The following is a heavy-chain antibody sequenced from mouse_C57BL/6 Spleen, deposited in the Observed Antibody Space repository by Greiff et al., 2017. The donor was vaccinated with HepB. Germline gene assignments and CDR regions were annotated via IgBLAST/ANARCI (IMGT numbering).Heavy chain of an antibody. J-gene: IGHJ2*01. V-gene: IGHV1-4*01. Sequence: QLQQSGAELARPGASVKMSCKASGYTFTSYTMHWVTQRPGQGLEWIGYINPSSGYTKYNQKFKDKATLTADKSSSTAYMQLSSLTSEDSAVYYCARERIYYGNYTGDYWGQGTTLTVSS. CDR2: INPSSGYT. D-gene: IGHD2-1*01. CDR1: GYTFTSYT. CDR3: ARERIYYGNYTGDY.